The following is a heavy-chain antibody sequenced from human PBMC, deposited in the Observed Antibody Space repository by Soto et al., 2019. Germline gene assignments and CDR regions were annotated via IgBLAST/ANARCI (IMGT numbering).Heavy chain of an antibody. CDR1: GFSLSTSGMC. D-gene: IGHD2-15*01. CDR2: IDWDDDK. V-gene: IGHV2-70*01. Sequence: SGPTLVNPTQTLTLTCTFSGFSLSTSGMCVSWIRQPPGKALEWLALIDWDDDKYYSTSLKTRLTISKDTSKNQVVLTMTNMDPVDTATYYCSRIATTGFYYYYGMDVWGQGTTVTVSS. CDR3: SRIATTGFYYYYGMDV. J-gene: IGHJ6*02.